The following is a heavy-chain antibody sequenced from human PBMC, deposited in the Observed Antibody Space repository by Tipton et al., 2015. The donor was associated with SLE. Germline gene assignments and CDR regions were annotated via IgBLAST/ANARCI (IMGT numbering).Heavy chain of an antibody. Sequence: TLSLTCTVSGGSTSSGGYYWSWIRQHPGKGLEWIGYIYYSGSTNYNPSLKSRVTISVDTSKNQFSLKLSSVTAADTSVYYCARGKDYDFWSGYYRRDASDIWGQGTMVTVSS. CDR1: GGSTSSGGYY. CDR3: ARGKDYDFWSGYYRRDASDI. CDR2: IYYSGST. D-gene: IGHD3-3*01. J-gene: IGHJ3*02. V-gene: IGHV4-31*03.